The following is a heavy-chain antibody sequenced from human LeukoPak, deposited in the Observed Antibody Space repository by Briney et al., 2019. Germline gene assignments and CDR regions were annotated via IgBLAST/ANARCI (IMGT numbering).Heavy chain of an antibody. CDR2: INPDSGDT. J-gene: IGHJ4*02. CDR1: EYTFSVYH. D-gene: IGHD6-13*01. V-gene: IGHV1-2*02. CDR3: ALIPGGSWPFDY. Sequence: ASVKVSCKASEYTFSVYHIHWVRQAPGPGLESMAWINPDSGDTNYAQKFQGRVTMTRHTPISTAYMEVSSLRSDDTAVYYCALIPGGSWPFDYWGQGTLVTVSS.